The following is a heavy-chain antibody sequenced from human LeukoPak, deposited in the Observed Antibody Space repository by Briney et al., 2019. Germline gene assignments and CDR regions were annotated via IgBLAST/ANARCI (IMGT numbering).Heavy chain of an antibody. CDR1: GGSISSGGYY. V-gene: IGHV4-31*11. CDR3: ARAQPPTAIFFARFDP. J-gene: IGHJ5*02. Sequence: SETLSLTCAVSGGSISSGGYYWSWIRQHPGKGLEWIGYIYYSGSTYYNPSLKSRVIISVDTSKNQFSLKLSSVTAADTAVYYCARAQPPTAIFFARFDPWGQGTLVTVSS. CDR2: IYYSGST. D-gene: IGHD2-2*01.